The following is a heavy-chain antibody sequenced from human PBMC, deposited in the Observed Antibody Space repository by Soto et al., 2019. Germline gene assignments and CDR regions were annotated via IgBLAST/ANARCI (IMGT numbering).Heavy chain of an antibody. J-gene: IGHJ4*02. CDR1: GFTFSSYD. CDR3: VRRVSGNYDY. V-gene: IGHV3-64*01. D-gene: IGHD1-7*01. Sequence: EVQLAESRGGMVQPGGSLRLSCVASGFTFSSYDMHWVRQAPGKGLEYVSSISSNGGTTYYGNSVKGRFTISRDNSKNTLYLQMGSLRAEDMAVYYCVRRVSGNYDYWGQGTLVTGSS. CDR2: ISSNGGTT.